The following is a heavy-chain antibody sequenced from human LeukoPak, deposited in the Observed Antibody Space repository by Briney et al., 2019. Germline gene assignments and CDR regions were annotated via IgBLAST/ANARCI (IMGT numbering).Heavy chain of an antibody. CDR3: ARDSSGNFIPDYFDY. D-gene: IGHD3-10*01. CDR1: GFTFSSLE. V-gene: IGHV3-48*03. J-gene: IGHJ4*02. CDR2: ISSTGNTI. Sequence: GGSLRLSCATSGFTFSSLEMNWVRQAPGKGLEWVSYISSTGNTIYYADSVKGRFTIPRDNAKSSLYLRMNSLRAEDTAVYYCARDSSGNFIPDYFDYWGQGTLVTVSS.